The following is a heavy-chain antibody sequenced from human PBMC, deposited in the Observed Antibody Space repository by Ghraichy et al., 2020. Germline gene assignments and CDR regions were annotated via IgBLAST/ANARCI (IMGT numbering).Heavy chain of an antibody. CDR3: AREQTGTNGFDY. Sequence: SVKVSCKASGGTFSSYAISWVRQAPGQGLEWMGRIIPILGIANYAQKFQGRVTITADKSTSTAYMELSSLRSEDTAVYYCAREQTGTNGFDYWGQGTLVTVSS. CDR2: IIPILGIA. J-gene: IGHJ4*02. D-gene: IGHD1-1*01. V-gene: IGHV1-69*04. CDR1: GGTFSSYA.